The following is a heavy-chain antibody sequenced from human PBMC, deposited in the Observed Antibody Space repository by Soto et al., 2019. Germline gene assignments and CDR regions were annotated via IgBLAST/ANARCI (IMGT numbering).Heavy chain of an antibody. J-gene: IGHJ5*01. CDR3: ARLIGNSWLDS. D-gene: IGHD3-16*01. CDR1: GDSVSTNDAT. V-gene: IGHV6-1*01. Sequence: QVQLQQSGPGLVKPSQTLSLTCAISGDSVSTNDATWDWIRQSPSRGLEWLGRTYYRSRWQTDYHVSVKSRIGIHPATSSNQVSLQLSSVTPDDTAVYYCARLIGNSWLDSWGQGTLVTVSS. CDR2: TYYRSRWQT.